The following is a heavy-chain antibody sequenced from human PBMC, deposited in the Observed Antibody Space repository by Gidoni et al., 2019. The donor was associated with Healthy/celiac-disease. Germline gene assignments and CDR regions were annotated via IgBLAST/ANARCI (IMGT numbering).Heavy chain of an antibody. J-gene: IGHJ4*02. CDR1: GGSVSVYY. D-gene: IGHD3-3*01. Sequence: QVQLQQWGAGLLKPSETLSLTCAVYGGSVSVYYWSWIRQPPGKGLEWIGEINHSGSTNYNPSLKSRVTISVDTSKNQFSLKLSSVTAADTAVYYCARARRITIFGVAIPFDYWGQGTLVTVSS. CDR2: INHSGST. CDR3: ARARRITIFGVAIPFDY. V-gene: IGHV4-34*01.